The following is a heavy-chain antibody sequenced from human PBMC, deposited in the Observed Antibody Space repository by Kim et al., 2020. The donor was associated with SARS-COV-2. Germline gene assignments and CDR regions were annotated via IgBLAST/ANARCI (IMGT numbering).Heavy chain of an antibody. V-gene: IGHV3-21*01. D-gene: IGHD6-13*01. CDR3: ARTPGAAAGTPH. CDR2: ISSSSSYI. J-gene: IGHJ4*02. CDR1: GFTFSSYS. Sequence: GGSLRLSCAASGFTFSSYSMNWVRQAPGKGLEWVSSISSSSSYIYYADSVKGRFTISRDNAKNSLYLQMNSLRAEDTAVYYCARTPGAAAGTPHWGQGNLVTVSS.